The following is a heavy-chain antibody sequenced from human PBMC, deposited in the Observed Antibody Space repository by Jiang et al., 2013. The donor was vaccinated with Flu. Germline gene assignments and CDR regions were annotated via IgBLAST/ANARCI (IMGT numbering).Heavy chain of an antibody. J-gene: IGHJ4*02. CDR2: IIPIFGTS. V-gene: IGHV1-69*01. D-gene: IGHD5-18*01. Sequence: QLVEVWGVRWKKPGSSVRVSCKASGGTFTSYAISWVRQAPGQGLEWMGGIIPIFGTSDFAQKFQGRLTITADEHDSTSTAYMELSNLSSEDTAVYYCARGVGGYSYGYVLYWGQGTLVTVSS. CDR3: ARGVGGYSYGYVLY. CDR1: GGTFTSYA.